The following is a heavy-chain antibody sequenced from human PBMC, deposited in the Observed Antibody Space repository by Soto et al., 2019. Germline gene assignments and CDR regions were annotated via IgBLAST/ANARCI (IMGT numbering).Heavy chain of an antibody. CDR1: GYTFTCYY. J-gene: IGHJ5*02. V-gene: IGHV1-2*02. D-gene: IGHD2-21*02. CDR2: INPNSGGT. CDR3: ARGDCGGDCPKTSAVWFDT. Sequence: XSVKVSCKASGYTFTCYYMHLVRQAPGQGLEWMGWINPNSGGTNYAQKFQGRVTMTRDTSISTAYMELSRLRSDDTAVYYCARGDCGGDCPKTSAVWFDTWAQGTLVTVSS.